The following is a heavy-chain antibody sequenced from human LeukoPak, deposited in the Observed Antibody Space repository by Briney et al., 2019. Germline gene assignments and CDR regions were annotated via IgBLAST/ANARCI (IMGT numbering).Heavy chain of an antibody. D-gene: IGHD1-14*01. V-gene: IGHV3-48*04. Sequence: PGGSLRLSCAASGLSFSSYSMNWVRQAPGKGLEWISYISSSSSTIYYVDSVKGRFTISRDNAKNSLSLQMNSLRAEDTAVYYCATAGAGPYGYFDDWGQGTLVTVSS. J-gene: IGHJ4*02. CDR1: GLSFSSYS. CDR3: ATAGAGPYGYFDD. CDR2: ISSSSSTI.